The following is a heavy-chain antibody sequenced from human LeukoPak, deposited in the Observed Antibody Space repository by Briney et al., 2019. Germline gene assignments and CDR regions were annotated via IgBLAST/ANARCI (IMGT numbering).Heavy chain of an antibody. Sequence: PSETLSLTCTVSGGSISSSSYYWGWIRQPPGKGLEWIGSIYYSGSTYYNPSLKSRVTISVDTSKNQFSLKLSSVTAADTAVYYCARLEVGDNVVVPAAETYYFDYWGQGTLVTVSS. CDR2: IYYSGST. CDR3: ARLEVGDNVVVPAAETYYFDY. CDR1: GGSISSSSYY. V-gene: IGHV4-39*01. D-gene: IGHD2-2*01. J-gene: IGHJ4*02.